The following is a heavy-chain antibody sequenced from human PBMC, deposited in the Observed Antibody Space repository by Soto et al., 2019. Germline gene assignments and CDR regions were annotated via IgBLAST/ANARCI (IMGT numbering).Heavy chain of an antibody. CDR2: ISSSGAPT. CDR3: AKDNYDSSGYFLYYFDS. CDR1: GFTFSSYA. Sequence: GGSLRLSCAASGFTFSSYAMSWVRQAPGKGLEWVSGISSSGAPTYYADSAKGRFTISRDNSKTTLYLQMNSLRAEDTAVYFCAKDNYDSSGYFLYYFDSWGQGTLLTVSS. D-gene: IGHD3-22*01. J-gene: IGHJ4*02. V-gene: IGHV3-23*01.